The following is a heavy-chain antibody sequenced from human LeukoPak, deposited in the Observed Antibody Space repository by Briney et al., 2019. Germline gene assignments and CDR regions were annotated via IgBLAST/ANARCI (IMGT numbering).Heavy chain of an antibody. Sequence: ASVKVSCKASGYTFTGYYMHWVRQAPGQGLEWMGWINPNSGGTNYAQKFQGRVTMTRDTSISTAYMELSRPRSDDTAVYYCARAPLRYFDWLPNWFDPWGQGTLVTVSS. D-gene: IGHD3-9*01. CDR3: ARAPLRYFDWLPNWFDP. CDR1: GYTFTGYY. V-gene: IGHV1-2*02. J-gene: IGHJ5*02. CDR2: INPNSGGT.